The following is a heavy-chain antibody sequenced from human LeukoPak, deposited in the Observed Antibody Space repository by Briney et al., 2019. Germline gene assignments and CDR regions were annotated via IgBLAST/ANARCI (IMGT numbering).Heavy chain of an antibody. Sequence: GGSLRLSCAASGFTFSSYSMNWVRQAPGKGLEWVSYISSSSSTIYYADSVKGRFTISSDNAKNSLYLQMNSLRAEDTAVYYCARDRGYSYGIFDYWGQGTLVTVSS. V-gene: IGHV3-48*01. D-gene: IGHD5-18*01. CDR2: ISSSSSTI. J-gene: IGHJ4*02. CDR1: GFTFSSYS. CDR3: ARDRGYSYGIFDY.